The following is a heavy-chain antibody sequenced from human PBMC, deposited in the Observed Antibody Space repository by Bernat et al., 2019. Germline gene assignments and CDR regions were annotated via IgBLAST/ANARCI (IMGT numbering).Heavy chain of an antibody. CDR1: GFTFGTFA. J-gene: IGHJ6*03. V-gene: IGHV3-23*04. CDR3: AKFRGQLIRNYYMNV. D-gene: IGHD2-21*01. Sequence: EVRLVESGGDLVQPGGSLRLSCAASGFTFGTFAMSWVRQAPGKGLEWVSAMTGGGPTYYADSVKGRVIISRDNSKNMLFMQMNSLTAEDTAVYYCAKFRGQLIRNYYMNVWGEGTTVTVS. CDR2: MTGGGPT.